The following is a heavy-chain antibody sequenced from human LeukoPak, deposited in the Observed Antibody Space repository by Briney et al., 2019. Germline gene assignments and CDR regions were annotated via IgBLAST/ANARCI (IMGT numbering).Heavy chain of an antibody. CDR2: IWYDGSKE. Sequence: PGRSLRLSCAASGLTFSFYGMHWVRQAPGKGLEWVSVIWYDGSKEYYADSVKGRFTISRDNSKNTLYLQMNSLRAEDTAVYYCASRDGYRGDGDYWGQGTLVTVSS. V-gene: IGHV3-33*01. J-gene: IGHJ4*02. CDR1: GLTFSFYG. CDR3: ASRDGYRGDGDY. D-gene: IGHD5-24*01.